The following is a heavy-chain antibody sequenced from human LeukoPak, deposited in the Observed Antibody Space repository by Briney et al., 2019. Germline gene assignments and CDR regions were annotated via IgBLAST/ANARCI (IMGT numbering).Heavy chain of an antibody. Sequence: GASVTVSFTSSGYTFTIYGISWVRQAPGHGLEWMGWISAYNGNTNYAHNLQGRVTMTTDTSTSTAYMEVRSLRSDDTAVYYCARVCGGVAARAGWFDPWGQGTLVTVSS. V-gene: IGHV1-18*01. D-gene: IGHD6-6*01. J-gene: IGHJ5*02. CDR3: ARVCGGVAARAGWFDP. CDR2: ISAYNGNT. CDR1: GYTFTIYG.